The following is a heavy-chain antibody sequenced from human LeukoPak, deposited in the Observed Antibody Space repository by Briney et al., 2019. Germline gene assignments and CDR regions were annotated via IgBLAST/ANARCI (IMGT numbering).Heavy chain of an antibody. J-gene: IGHJ3*02. CDR3: ARAGSYYDSSGYYYNAFDI. D-gene: IGHD3-22*01. V-gene: IGHV4-59*01. CDR1: GGSISNYY. CDR2: IYYSGTT. Sequence: SETLSLTCAVSGGSISNYYWSLIRQPPGKGLEWVGYIYYSGTTNYNPSLQSRVTISLDTSKNQFSLRLTSVTAADTAVYYCARAGSYYDSSGYYYNAFDIWGQGTMVTVSS.